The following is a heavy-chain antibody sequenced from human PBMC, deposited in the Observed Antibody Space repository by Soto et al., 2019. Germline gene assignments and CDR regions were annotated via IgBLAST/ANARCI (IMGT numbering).Heavy chain of an antibody. V-gene: IGHV3-33*01. D-gene: IGHD4-17*01. CDR3: ARTGGGDYVFRFDP. J-gene: IGHJ5*02. CDR2: IWYDGSNK. CDR1: GFTFSSHG. Sequence: QVRLVESGGGVVQPGRSLRLSCAASGFTFSSHGMHWARQAPGKGLEWVAVIWYDGSNKYYADSVKGRFTISRDNSKNTVYLQMNSLRAEDTAVYYCARTGGGDYVFRFDPWGRGTLVTVSS.